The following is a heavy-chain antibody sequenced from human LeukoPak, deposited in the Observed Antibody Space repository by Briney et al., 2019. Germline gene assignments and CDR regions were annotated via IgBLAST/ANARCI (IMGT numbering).Heavy chain of an antibody. CDR1: GFSFSSYT. CDR3: ARGYCSGGSCYNLDY. D-gene: IGHD2-15*01. CDR2: MSSGSSTI. Sequence: TGGSLRLSCAASGFSFSSYTMNWVRQAPGKGLEWTSYMSSGSSTIYYADSVKGRFTISRDNAKNSLYLQMNSLRAEDTAVYYCARGYCSGGSCYNLDYWGQGTLVTVSS. J-gene: IGHJ4*02. V-gene: IGHV3-48*01.